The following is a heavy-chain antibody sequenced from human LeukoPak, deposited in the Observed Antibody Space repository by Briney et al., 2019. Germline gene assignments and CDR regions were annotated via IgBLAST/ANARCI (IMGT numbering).Heavy chain of an antibody. CDR2: ISGSGGST. D-gene: IGHD2-21*02. J-gene: IGHJ3*02. Sequence: PGGSLRLSCAASGFTFSSYAMSWVRQAPGKGLEGVPAISGSGGSTYYADSVKGRITISRDNSKNTLYLQMSSLRAEDTAVYYCAKVSVAGDWDAFDIWGQGTMVTVSS. CDR3: AKVSVAGDWDAFDI. V-gene: IGHV3-23*01. CDR1: GFTFSSYA.